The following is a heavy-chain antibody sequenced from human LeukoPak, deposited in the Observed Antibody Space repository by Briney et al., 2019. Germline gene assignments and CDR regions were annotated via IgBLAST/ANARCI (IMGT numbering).Heavy chain of an antibody. J-gene: IGHJ4*02. CDR1: GGSISSSSYY. Sequence: PSETLSLTCTVSGGSISSSSYYWGWIRQPPGKGMVWIGSIDYSGSTYYNPSLKSRVTISVDTSKNQFSLKLSSVTAADTAVYYCARLESGWYRVIDYWGQGTLVTVSS. V-gene: IGHV4-39*01. CDR2: IDYSGST. CDR3: ARLESGWYRVIDY. D-gene: IGHD6-19*01.